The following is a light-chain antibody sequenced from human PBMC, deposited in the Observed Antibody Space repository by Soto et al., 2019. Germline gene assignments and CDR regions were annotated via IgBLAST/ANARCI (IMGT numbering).Light chain of an antibody. Sequence: QSALTQPASVSGSPGQSITISCTGSGRDIGAYDYVSWYQQHPGKAPKLIIYGVKNRPSGVSNRFSASKSAFTASLTISGLQTQDEADYYCSSYTNSYLYVLGHGTKVTVL. CDR1: GRDIGAYDY. CDR3: SSYTNSYLYV. V-gene: IGLV2-14*01. J-gene: IGLJ1*01. CDR2: GVK.